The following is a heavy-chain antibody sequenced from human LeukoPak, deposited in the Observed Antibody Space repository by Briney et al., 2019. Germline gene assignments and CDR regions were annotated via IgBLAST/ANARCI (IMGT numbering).Heavy chain of an antibody. Sequence: GGSLRLSCAASGFTFSSYSMNWVRQAPGKGLEWVSSISSSSSYIYYADSVKGRFTISRDNAKNPLYLQMNSLRAEDTAVYYCARDQTPQYYDFWSGYSPRPPSDAFDIWGQGTMVTVSS. CDR1: GFTFSSYS. D-gene: IGHD3-3*01. J-gene: IGHJ3*02. CDR3: ARDQTPQYYDFWSGYSPRPPSDAFDI. CDR2: ISSSSSYI. V-gene: IGHV3-21*01.